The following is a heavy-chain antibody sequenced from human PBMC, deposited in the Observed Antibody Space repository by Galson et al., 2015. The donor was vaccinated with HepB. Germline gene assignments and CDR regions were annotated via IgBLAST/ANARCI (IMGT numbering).Heavy chain of an antibody. CDR3: ARGLRVQGNTYFFDY. D-gene: IGHD3-10*01. Sequence: SVKVSCKASGYTFTSYEVNWVRQATGQGLEWMGWMNPYTDNTAYAQNFQGRITMTGDTSIDTAYMTLSSLTSEDTAIYYCARGLRVQGNTYFFDYWGQGTLVIVSS. V-gene: IGHV1-8*01. J-gene: IGHJ4*02. CDR1: GYTFTSYE. CDR2: MNPYTDNT.